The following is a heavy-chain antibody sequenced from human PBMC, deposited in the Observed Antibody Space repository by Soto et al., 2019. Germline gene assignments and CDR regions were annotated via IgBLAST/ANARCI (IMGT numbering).Heavy chain of an antibody. D-gene: IGHD2-21*02. Sequence: QVQLVQSGAEVKKPGASVKVSCKASGYTFSSYYMNWVRQAPGQGLEWLGIINPSGGATTYAQRFLGRVTMTSDTSPSTVHIELGRLTSEDTAVYYCARGGVIVVVTAPYAHWGQGTLVTVSS. CDR2: INPSGGAT. J-gene: IGHJ4*02. CDR3: ARGGVIVVVTAPYAH. V-gene: IGHV1-46*03. CDR1: GYTFSSYY.